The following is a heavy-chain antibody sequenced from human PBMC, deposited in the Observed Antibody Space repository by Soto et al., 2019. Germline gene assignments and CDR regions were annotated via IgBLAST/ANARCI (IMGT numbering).Heavy chain of an antibody. CDR2: ISYDGKQT. Sequence: GGSLRLSCAASGFTISSNAMHWVRQAPGKGLEWVAVISYDGKQTYYADSVKGRFTISKDKSKRTLFLQMNSLRVDDTAVYYCARDGWGSNWYFDLLGRGTLVTVSS. CDR1: GFTISSNA. V-gene: IGHV3-30*03. D-gene: IGHD3-16*01. CDR3: ARDGWGSNWYFDL. J-gene: IGHJ2*01.